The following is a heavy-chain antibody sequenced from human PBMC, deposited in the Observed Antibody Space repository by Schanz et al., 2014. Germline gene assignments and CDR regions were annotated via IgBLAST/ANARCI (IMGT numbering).Heavy chain of an antibody. J-gene: IGHJ6*02. CDR1: GFIFNDYY. V-gene: IGHV3-33*06. CDR3: AKDPYGMDV. Sequence: QVQLVESGGGLVKPGGSLRLSCAASGFIFNDYYMNWIRQAPGKGLEWVAIIWFDGSKKYYADAVKGRFTIYRDDSKNTLFLQMDSLRAEDTAVYYCAKDPYGMDVWGQGTTVTVSS. CDR2: IWFDGSKK.